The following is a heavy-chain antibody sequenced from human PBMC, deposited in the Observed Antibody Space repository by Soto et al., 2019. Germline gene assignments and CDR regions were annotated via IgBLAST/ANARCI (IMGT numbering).Heavy chain of an antibody. D-gene: IGHD3-22*01. CDR2: ISGSGIST. J-gene: IGHJ3*02. CDR1: GFTFSTHA. CDR3: AKKIDDSSAYYWVAFDI. Sequence: EGQLLESGGGLVEPGGSLRLSCAASGFTFSTHAMTWVRQAPGKGLEWVSAISGSGISTFYAQSVKGRFTISRDNSKNTLFLQMNSLRADDTAIYYCAKKIDDSSAYYWVAFDIWGQGTLVTVSS. V-gene: IGHV3-23*01.